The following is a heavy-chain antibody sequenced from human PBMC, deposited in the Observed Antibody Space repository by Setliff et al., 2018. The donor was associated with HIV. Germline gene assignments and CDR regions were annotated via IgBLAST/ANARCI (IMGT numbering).Heavy chain of an antibody. D-gene: IGHD2-15*01. Sequence: SETLSLTCAVSGGSIGSGGYSWSWIRQPPGRGLEWVGYIYHVGGTYYNPSLRSRVTISVDRSKNLFSLKLTSVTAADTAVYYCAKGPVSGVDLWGQGALVTVSS. V-gene: IGHV4-30-2*01. CDR1: GGSIGSGGYS. CDR2: IYHVGGT. CDR3: AKGPVSGVDL. J-gene: IGHJ5*02.